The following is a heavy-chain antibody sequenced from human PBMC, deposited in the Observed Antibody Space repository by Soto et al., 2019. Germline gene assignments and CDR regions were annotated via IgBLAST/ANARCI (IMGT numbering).Heavy chain of an antibody. CDR1: GGSVYSDGYY. J-gene: IGHJ4*02. CDR3: ARRSRGRCSTY. D-gene: IGHD2-15*01. Sequence: QLQLQESGPGLMKPSETLSLTCTVSGGSVYSDGYYWGWIRQSPGKGLEWIGNIYYSGNTYYNPSLQSRVTISIDTSRNQFSLKLTSVNAADTAVYYCARRSRGRCSTYWGRGSLVTVSS. V-gene: IGHV4-39*01. CDR2: IYYSGNT.